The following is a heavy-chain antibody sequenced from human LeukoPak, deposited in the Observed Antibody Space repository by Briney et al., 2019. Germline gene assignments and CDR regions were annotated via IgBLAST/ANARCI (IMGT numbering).Heavy chain of an antibody. CDR1: GFTFSSYG. J-gene: IGHJ4*02. CDR2: IWYDGSNK. CDR3: ARDTWRQLEYYFDY. V-gene: IGHV3-33*01. D-gene: IGHD6-13*01. Sequence: SGGSLRLSCAASGFTFSSYGMHWVRQAPGKGLEWVAVIWYDGSNKYYADSVKGRFTISRDNSKNTLYLQMNSLRAEDTAVYYCARDTWRQLEYYFDYWGQGTLVTVSS.